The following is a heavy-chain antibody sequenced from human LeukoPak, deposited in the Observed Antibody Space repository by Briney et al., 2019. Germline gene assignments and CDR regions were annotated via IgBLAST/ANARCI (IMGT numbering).Heavy chain of an antibody. CDR1: GFTFSSYA. V-gene: IGHV3-30-3*01. J-gene: IGHJ6*02. CDR3: ARGGYGDYDEPPYYYYGMDV. Sequence: PGGSLRLSCAASGFTFSSYAMHWVRQAPGKGLEWVAVISYEGSNKYYADSVKGRFTISRDNSKNTLYLQMNSLRAEDTAVYYCARGGYGDYDEPPYYYYGMDVWGQGTTVTVSS. D-gene: IGHD4-17*01. CDR2: ISYEGSNK.